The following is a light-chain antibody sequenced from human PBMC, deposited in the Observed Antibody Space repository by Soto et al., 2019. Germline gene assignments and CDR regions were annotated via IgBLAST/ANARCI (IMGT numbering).Light chain of an antibody. CDR1: QSLSSSY. CDR3: QQYGGSPPNT. V-gene: IGKV3-20*01. CDR2: GAS. J-gene: IGKJ2*01. Sequence: EVVLTQSPGTLSLSPGESATLSCRASQSLSSSYLAWYQQRPGQAPRLLIYGASSRATGVPDRFSGSGSGTDFSLTISRLEPEDFAGYYCQQYGGSPPNTFGQGTKLEIK.